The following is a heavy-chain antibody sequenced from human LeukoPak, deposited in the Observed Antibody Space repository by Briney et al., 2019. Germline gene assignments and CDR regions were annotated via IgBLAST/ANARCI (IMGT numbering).Heavy chain of an antibody. V-gene: IGHV4-59*01. CDR3: ARIYDSSGHDAFDI. CDR1: GGSISSYY. CDR2: IYYSGST. J-gene: IGHJ3*02. Sequence: SGTLSLTCTVSGGSISSYYWSWIRQPPGKGLEWIGYIYYSGSTNYNPSLKSRVTISVETSKNQFSLKLSSVTAADTAVYYCARIYDSSGHDAFDIWGQGTMVTVSS. D-gene: IGHD3-22*01.